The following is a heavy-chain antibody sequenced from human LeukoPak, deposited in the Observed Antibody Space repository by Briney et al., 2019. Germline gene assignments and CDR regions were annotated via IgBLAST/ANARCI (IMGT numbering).Heavy chain of an antibody. CDR2: MNANSGNA. Sequence: GASVKVSCRASGYTFTSYDINWVRQAPGQGLEYMGWMNANSGNAGSAQKFQGRVTMTRNTSISTAYMELISLRFEDTAVYYCARDGSSRGLMDVWGKGTTVTVSS. J-gene: IGHJ6*03. D-gene: IGHD6-6*01. CDR3: ARDGSSRGLMDV. V-gene: IGHV1-8*01. CDR1: GYTFTSYD.